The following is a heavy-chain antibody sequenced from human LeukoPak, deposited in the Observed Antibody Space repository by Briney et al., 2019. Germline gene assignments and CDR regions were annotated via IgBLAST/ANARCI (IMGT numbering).Heavy chain of an antibody. CDR1: GGSISSYY. CDR3: ARDFPEYCSSTSCYGDYFDY. CDR2: IYSSGST. Sequence: SETLSLTCTVSGGSISSYYWSWIRQPAGKGLEWIGRIYSSGSTNYNPSLKSRVTMSVDTSKNQSSMKLSSVTTANTAAYYCARDFPEYCSSTSCYGDYFDYWGQGNLVTVSS. D-gene: IGHD2-2*01. V-gene: IGHV4-4*07. J-gene: IGHJ4*02.